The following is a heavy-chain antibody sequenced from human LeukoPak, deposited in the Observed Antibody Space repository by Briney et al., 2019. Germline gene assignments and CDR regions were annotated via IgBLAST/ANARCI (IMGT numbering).Heavy chain of an antibody. D-gene: IGHD5-12*01. CDR1: GFTFSDYY. V-gene: IGHV3-11*06. CDR3: VRGSGGNGYGYWGDN. CDR2: ISSSSSYT. Sequence: GGSLRLSCAASGFTFSDYYMSWIRQAPGKGLEWVSYISSSSSYTNYADSVKGRFTISRDNFKNTLYLQMNSLRADDSAVYYCVRGSGGNGYGYWGDNWGQGTLVTVSS. J-gene: IGHJ4*02.